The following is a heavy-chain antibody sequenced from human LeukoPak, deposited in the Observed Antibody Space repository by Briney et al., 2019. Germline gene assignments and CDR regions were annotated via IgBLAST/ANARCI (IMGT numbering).Heavy chain of an antibody. CDR2: IIPIFGTA. V-gene: IGHV1-69*13. D-gene: IGHD2-15*01. Sequence: SVKVSCKASGGTFSSYAISWVRQAPGQGLEWMGGIIPIFGTANYAQKFQGRVTITADESTSTAYMELSSLRSEDTAVYYCAVGGVGVAALSWSDPWGQGTLVTVSS. CDR3: AVGGVGVAALSWSDP. J-gene: IGHJ5*02. CDR1: GGTFSSYA.